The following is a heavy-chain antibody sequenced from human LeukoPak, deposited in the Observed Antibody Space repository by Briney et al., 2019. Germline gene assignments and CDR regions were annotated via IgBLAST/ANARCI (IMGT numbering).Heavy chain of an antibody. CDR2: INPNSGGT. Sequence: APVKVSCKASGYTFTGYYMHWVRQAPGQGLEWMGWINPNSGGTNYAQKFQGRVTMTRDTSISTAYMELSRLRSDDTAVYYCATTVPHYYYMDVWGKGTTVTVSS. J-gene: IGHJ6*03. V-gene: IGHV1-2*02. CDR1: GYTFTGYY. CDR3: ATTVPHYYYMDV. D-gene: IGHD4-17*01.